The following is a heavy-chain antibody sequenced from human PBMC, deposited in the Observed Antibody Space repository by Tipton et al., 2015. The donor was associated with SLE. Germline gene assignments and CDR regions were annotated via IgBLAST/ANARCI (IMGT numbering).Heavy chain of an antibody. V-gene: IGHV4-34*01. Sequence: TLSLTCTVSGGSISSYYWSWIRQPPGKGLEWIGEINHSGSTNYNPSLKSRVTVSVDTSKNQFSLKLSSVTAADTAVYYCARGRGIAVAGTYYYYGMDVWGQGTTVTVSS. J-gene: IGHJ6*02. CDR1: GGSISSYY. CDR2: INHSGST. D-gene: IGHD6-19*01. CDR3: ARGRGIAVAGTYYYYGMDV.